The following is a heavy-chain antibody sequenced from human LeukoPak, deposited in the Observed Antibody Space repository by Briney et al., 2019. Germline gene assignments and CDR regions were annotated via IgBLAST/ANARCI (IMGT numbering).Heavy chain of an antibody. Sequence: PGGSLRLSCAASGFTFSIYTMSWVRPAPGQGLEWVSSISSSSSYIYYADSVEGRFTISRDNAKNSLYLQMNSLRAEDTAVYYCARLRFGAFNMDVWGKGTTVTISS. CDR3: ARLRFGAFNMDV. V-gene: IGHV3-21*04. D-gene: IGHD3-10*01. J-gene: IGHJ6*03. CDR1: GFTFSIYT. CDR2: ISSSSSYI.